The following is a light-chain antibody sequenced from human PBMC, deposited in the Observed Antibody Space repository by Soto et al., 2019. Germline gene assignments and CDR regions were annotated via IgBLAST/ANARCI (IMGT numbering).Light chain of an antibody. J-gene: IGKJ2*01. Sequence: DIQMTQSTSSLSASVGDRVTITCRPRQNINNFLNWYQQNPGEAPNLLIYGASTFQSGVPSRFSGSGSGSHFTLTISTLQPEDCATYYCQQSFNNHTFGQGTQLEIK. CDR2: GAS. CDR1: QNINNF. V-gene: IGKV1-39*01. CDR3: QQSFNNHT.